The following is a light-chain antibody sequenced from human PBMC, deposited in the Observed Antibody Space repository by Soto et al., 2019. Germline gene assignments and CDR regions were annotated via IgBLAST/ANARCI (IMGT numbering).Light chain of an antibody. Sequence: EIVLTQSPSTLSLSPGERATLSCRASQSVSSSYLAWYQQKPGQAPRLLIYGASSRATGIPDGFSGSGSGTDFTLTISRLEPEDFAVYYCQQYGSSPPYTFGQGTKLEIK. V-gene: IGKV3-20*01. J-gene: IGKJ2*01. CDR3: QQYGSSPPYT. CDR1: QSVSSSY. CDR2: GAS.